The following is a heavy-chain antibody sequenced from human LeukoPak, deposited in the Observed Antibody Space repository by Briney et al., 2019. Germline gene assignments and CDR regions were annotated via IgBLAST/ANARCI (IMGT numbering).Heavy chain of an antibody. D-gene: IGHD3-10*01. CDR2: ISYDGSNK. Sequence: PGRSLRLSCAASGFTFSSYGMHWVRQAPGKGLEWVAVISYDGSNKYYADSVKGRFTISRDNSKNTLYLQMNGLRAEDTAVYYCASWRGITMVRGASEYWGQGTLVTVSS. J-gene: IGHJ4*02. CDR3: ASWRGITMVRGASEY. V-gene: IGHV3-30*03. CDR1: GFTFSSYG.